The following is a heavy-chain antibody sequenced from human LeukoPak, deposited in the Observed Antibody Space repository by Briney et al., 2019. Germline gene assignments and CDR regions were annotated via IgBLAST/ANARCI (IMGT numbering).Heavy chain of an antibody. J-gene: IGHJ3*01. Sequence: SETLSLTCTVSGGSISSASYYWSWIRQPAGKGLEYIGRIYTSGSTNYNPSLKSRVTISVDTSKNRFSLKLSSVTAADTAVYYCARWDYFGSGRAFDVWGQGTMVTVSS. CDR2: IYTSGST. D-gene: IGHD3-10*01. CDR1: GGSISSASYY. CDR3: ARWDYFGSGRAFDV. V-gene: IGHV4-61*02.